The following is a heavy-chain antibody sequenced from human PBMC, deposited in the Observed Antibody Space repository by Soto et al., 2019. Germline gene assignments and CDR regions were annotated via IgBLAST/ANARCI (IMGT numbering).Heavy chain of an antibody. D-gene: IGHD4-17*01. CDR2: ISSSSSYT. CDR1: GFTFSDYY. Sequence: GGSLRLSCAASGFTFSDYYMSWIRQAPGKGLEWVSYISSSSSYTNYADSVKGRFTISRDNAKNSLYLQMNSLRAEDTAVYYCARTPLFAPLDYGDYYFDYWGQGTLVTVSS. V-gene: IGHV3-11*06. J-gene: IGHJ4*02. CDR3: ARTPLFAPLDYGDYYFDY.